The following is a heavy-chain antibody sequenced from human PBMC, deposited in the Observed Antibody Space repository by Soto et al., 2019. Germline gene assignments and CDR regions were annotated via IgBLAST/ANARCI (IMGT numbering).Heavy chain of an antibody. CDR1: GYTFTSYG. Sequence: ASVKVSCKASGYTFTSYGISWVRQAPGQGLEWMGWISVYNGNTNYAQKLQGRVTMTTDTSTSTAYMELRSLRSDDTAVYYCAREDYDFWPGTGWFDRWGQSTLVTVSS. D-gene: IGHD3-3*01. V-gene: IGHV1-18*01. CDR2: ISVYNGNT. J-gene: IGHJ5*02. CDR3: AREDYDFWPGTGWFDR.